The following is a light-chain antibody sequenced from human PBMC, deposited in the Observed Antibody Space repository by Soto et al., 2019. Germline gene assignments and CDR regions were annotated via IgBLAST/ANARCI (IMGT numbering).Light chain of an antibody. Sequence: EIVLTQSPGTMSLSPGERATLPCRASQSVSGSYLAWYQQKSGQAPRLLVYGASSRATGIPERFGGSGSGTDFTLTISRLEPEDFAVYYCQQYGSSPLTFGGGTKVDIK. CDR3: QQYGSSPLT. V-gene: IGKV3-20*01. CDR2: GAS. CDR1: QSVSGSY. J-gene: IGKJ4*01.